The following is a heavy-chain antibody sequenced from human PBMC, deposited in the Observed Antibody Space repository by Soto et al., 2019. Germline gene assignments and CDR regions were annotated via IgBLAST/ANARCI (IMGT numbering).Heavy chain of an antibody. CDR2: MNPNSGNT. J-gene: IGHJ4*02. Sequence: QVQLVQSGAEVKKPGASVKVSCKASGYTFTSYAINWVRQATGQGLEWMGWMNPNSGNTAYAQKFQGRVTMTRTTSITTAYMELSSLRSEDTAVYYCARGSGAHIVTTMKTADYWGQGTLVTVSS. CDR3: ARGSGAHIVTTMKTADY. CDR1: GYTFTSYA. D-gene: IGHD5-12*01. V-gene: IGHV1-8*01.